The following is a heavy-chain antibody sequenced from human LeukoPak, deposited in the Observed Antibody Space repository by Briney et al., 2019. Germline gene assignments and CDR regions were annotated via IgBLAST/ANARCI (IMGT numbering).Heavy chain of an antibody. J-gene: IGHJ4*02. CDR3: ARDSELTGDRVEY. CDR2: ISTSGIT. D-gene: IGHD5-24*01. V-gene: IGHV3-48*03. Sequence: GGSLRLSCAASGFTLSSYEMNWVRQAPGKGLEWVSYISTSGITLYADSVKGRFTTSRDDAKNSLYLQMSSLRAEDTAVYYCARDSELTGDRVEYWGQGTLVTISS. CDR1: GFTLSSYE.